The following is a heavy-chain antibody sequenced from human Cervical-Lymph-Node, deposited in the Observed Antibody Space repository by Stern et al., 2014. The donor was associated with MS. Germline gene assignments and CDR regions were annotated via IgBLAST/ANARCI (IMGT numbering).Heavy chain of an antibody. CDR2: LSYSGAT. CDR1: GGSLTSGGYF. D-gene: IGHD1-14*01. CDR3: ARDDRSRFTD. J-gene: IGHJ4*02. V-gene: IGHV4-31*03. Sequence: VQLVESGPGVVKPSQTLSLTCTVTGGSLTSGGYFWNWVRQYPGKGLKWIGILSYSGATSYSACLKGRISISVDTSKNQFSLKLKYVTAADTATYFCARDDRSRFTDWGQGTLVTVSS.